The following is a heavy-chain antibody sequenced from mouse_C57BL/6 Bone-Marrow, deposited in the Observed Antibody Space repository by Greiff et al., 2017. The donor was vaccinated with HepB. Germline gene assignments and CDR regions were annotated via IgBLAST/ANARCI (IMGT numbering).Heavy chain of an antibody. CDR1: GFTFSSYA. Sequence: EVKLMESGGGLVNPGGSLKLSCAASGFTFSSYAMSWVRQTPEKRLEWVATISDGGSYTYYPDNVKGRFTISRDNAKNNLYLQMSHLKSEDTAMYYCAREDWDGNYWGQGTTLTVSS. CDR2: ISDGGSYT. CDR3: AREDWDGNY. J-gene: IGHJ2*01. D-gene: IGHD4-1*01. V-gene: IGHV5-4*01.